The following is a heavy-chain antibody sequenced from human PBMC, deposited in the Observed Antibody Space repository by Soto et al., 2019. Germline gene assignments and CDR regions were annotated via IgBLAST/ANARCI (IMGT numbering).Heavy chain of an antibody. CDR1: GYPFTNFY. CDR2: INPSGGST. J-gene: IGHJ4*02. D-gene: IGHD3-22*01. CDR3: ARADFYGSSGYHLDY. V-gene: IGHV1-46*01. Sequence: QVQVAQSGAEVKRPGASVKVSCWASGYPFTNFYIHWVRQAPGQGLEWMGIINPSGGSTAYAQKFLGRGTMTRDTSTSTVYMEVSILRSEDTAVYYCARADFYGSSGYHLDYWGQGTLVTVSS.